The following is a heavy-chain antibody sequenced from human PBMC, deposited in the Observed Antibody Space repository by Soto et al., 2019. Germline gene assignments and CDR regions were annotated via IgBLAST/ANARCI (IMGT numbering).Heavy chain of an antibody. CDR2: ISAHTGNT. CDR3: ARVLGYNSSWWRHTAFDI. D-gene: IGHD6-13*01. J-gene: IGHJ3*02. CDR1: GYTFTNYG. V-gene: IGHV1-18*01. Sequence: GASVKVSCKTSGYTFTNYGISWVRQAPGQGLEWMGWISAHTGNTNYAQKFQGRVTMTTDTSTSTAYMELRSLRSDDTAVYYCARVLGYNSSWWRHTAFDIWGQGTQVTVSS.